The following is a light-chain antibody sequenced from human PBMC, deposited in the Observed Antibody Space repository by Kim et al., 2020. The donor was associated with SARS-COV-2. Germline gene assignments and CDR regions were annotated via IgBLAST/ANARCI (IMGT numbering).Light chain of an antibody. Sequence: PGGRATLSCRASQSINTNLAWYQQKPGQAPRLLIYDASNRATGIPDRFSGSGSGTDFTLTISSLESEECAIYYCQQRSNWPPALTFGGGTKVDIK. V-gene: IGKV3-11*01. CDR2: DAS. CDR3: QQRSNWPPALT. J-gene: IGKJ4*01. CDR1: QSINTN.